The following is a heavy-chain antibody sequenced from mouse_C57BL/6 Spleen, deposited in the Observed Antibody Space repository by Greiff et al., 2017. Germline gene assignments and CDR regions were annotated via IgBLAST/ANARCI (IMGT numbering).Heavy chain of an antibody. V-gene: IGHV1-69*01. D-gene: IGHD2-5*01. CDR2: IDPSDSYT. J-gene: IGHJ4*01. Sequence: QVQLQQPGAELVMPGASVKLPCTASGYTFTSYWMHWVKQRPGQGLEWIGEIDPSDSYTNYNQKFKGKSTVTVDKSSSTAYMQLSSLTSEDSAVYYSARLDSNYGDYYAMDYWGQGTSVTVSS. CDR3: ARLDSNYGDYYAMDY. CDR1: GYTFTSYW.